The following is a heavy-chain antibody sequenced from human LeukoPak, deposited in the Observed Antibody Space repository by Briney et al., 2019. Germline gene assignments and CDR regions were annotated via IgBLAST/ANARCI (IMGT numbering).Heavy chain of an antibody. CDR3: ARVRYNYNSFDN. Sequence: PSETLSLTCAVSGGSISSSLYYWSWIRQPAGKGLQWIGRIDSSGTTNYNPSLKSRVTISADTSKNRVSLKLTSVRAADTAVYYCARVRYNYNSFDNWGQGTPVTVSS. CDR1: GGSISSSLYY. CDR2: IDSSGTT. D-gene: IGHD1-20*01. J-gene: IGHJ4*02. V-gene: IGHV4-61*02.